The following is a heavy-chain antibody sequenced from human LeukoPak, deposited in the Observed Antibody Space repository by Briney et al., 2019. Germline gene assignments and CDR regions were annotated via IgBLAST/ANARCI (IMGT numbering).Heavy chain of an antibody. CDR2: IIPIFGTA. D-gene: IGHD1-14*01. J-gene: IGHJ5*02. CDR3: ARGPDVPATGDWFDP. V-gene: IGHV1-69*05. Sequence: SSVNVSCKASGGTFSSYAVSWLRQAPGQGLEWMGRIIPIFGTANYAQKFQGRVTITTDESTSTAYMELSSLRSEDTAVYYCARGPDVPATGDWFDPWGQGTLVTVSS. CDR1: GGTFSSYA.